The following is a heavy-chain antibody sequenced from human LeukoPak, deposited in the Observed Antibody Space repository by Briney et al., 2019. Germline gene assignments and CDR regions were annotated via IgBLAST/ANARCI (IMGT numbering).Heavy chain of an antibody. CDR1: GFTFSTYA. Sequence: GGSLRLSCAASGFTFSTYAMSWVRQAPGKGLEWVSTISDSGANTYYADSVRGRFTISRDNSKNTLYLQKNSLRADDTAIYYCAKMDYWGQGTLVTVSS. J-gene: IGHJ4*02. V-gene: IGHV3-23*01. CDR2: ISDSGANT. CDR3: AKMDY.